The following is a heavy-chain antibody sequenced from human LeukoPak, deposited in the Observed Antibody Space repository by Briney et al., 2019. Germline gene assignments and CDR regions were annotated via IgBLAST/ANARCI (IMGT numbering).Heavy chain of an antibody. J-gene: IGHJ6*02. V-gene: IGHV3-30*18. Sequence: PGGYLTLSCAASAFTFSSYGMHWDRQAPGKGLEGVAVISYDGSNKYYADSVKGRFTISRDNSKNTLYLQMNSLRAEDTAVYYCAKDRMVRGRLYYYGMDVWGQGTTVTVSS. CDR1: AFTFSSYG. D-gene: IGHD3-10*01. CDR2: ISYDGSNK. CDR3: AKDRMVRGRLYYYGMDV.